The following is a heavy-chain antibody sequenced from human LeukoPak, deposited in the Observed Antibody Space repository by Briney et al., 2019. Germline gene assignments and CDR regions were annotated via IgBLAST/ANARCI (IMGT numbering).Heavy chain of an antibody. CDR3: ARGDQAFDY. V-gene: IGHV6-1*01. CDR1: GDSVSSNSAV. CDR2: TYYKSKWSN. D-gene: IGHD2-2*01. J-gene: IGHJ4*02. Sequence: SQTLSLACAISGDSVSSNSAVWNWIRQSPSRGLEWLGRTYYKSKWSNNYAVSVRSRIIINPDTSENQFSLQLNSVTPEDTAVYYCARGDQAFDYWGQGTLVTVSS.